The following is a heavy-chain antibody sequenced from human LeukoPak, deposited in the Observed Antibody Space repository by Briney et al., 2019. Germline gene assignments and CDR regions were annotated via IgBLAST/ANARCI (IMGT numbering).Heavy chain of an antibody. J-gene: IGHJ1*01. CDR2: ISYDGSNK. D-gene: IGHD6-13*01. V-gene: IGHV3-30-3*01. CDR3: ARDTGYSSSWYYSYFQH. CDR1: GFTFSSYA. Sequence: PGRSLRLSCAASGFTFSSYAMHWVRQAPGKGLEWVAVISYDGSNKYYADSVKGRVTISRDNSKNTLYLQMNSLRAEDTAVYYCARDTGYSSSWYYSYFQHWGQGTLVTVSS.